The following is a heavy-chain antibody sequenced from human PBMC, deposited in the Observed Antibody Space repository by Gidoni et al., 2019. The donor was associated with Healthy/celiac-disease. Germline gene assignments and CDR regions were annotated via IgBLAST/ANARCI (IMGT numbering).Heavy chain of an antibody. Sequence: EVQLLESGGGLVQPGGSLRLSCAAAGFPFSSYAMSWVRQAPGKGLEWVSAISGSGGSTYYADSVKGRFTISRDNSKNTLYLQMNSLRAEDTAVYYCAKPYSGYDEKYYYDYGMDVWGQGTTVTVSS. CDR1: GFPFSSYA. D-gene: IGHD5-12*01. CDR2: ISGSGGST. CDR3: AKPYSGYDEKYYYDYGMDV. V-gene: IGHV3-23*01. J-gene: IGHJ6*02.